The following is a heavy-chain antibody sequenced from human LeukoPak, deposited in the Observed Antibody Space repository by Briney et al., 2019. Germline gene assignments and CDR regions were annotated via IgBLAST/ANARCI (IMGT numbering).Heavy chain of an antibody. V-gene: IGHV4-34*01. J-gene: IGHJ4*02. Sequence: SETLSLTCAVYGGSFSGYYWSWIRQPPGKGLEWIGEINHSGSTNYNPSLKSRVTISVDTSKNQFSLKLSSVTAADTAVYYCARLHLQQLYELDCWGQGTLSPSPQ. CDR1: GGSFSGYY. CDR2: INHSGST. CDR3: ARLHLQQLYELDC. D-gene: IGHD6-13*01.